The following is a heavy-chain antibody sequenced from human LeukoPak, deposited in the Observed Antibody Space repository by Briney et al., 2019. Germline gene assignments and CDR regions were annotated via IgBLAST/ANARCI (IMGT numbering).Heavy chain of an antibody. CDR1: GFTFSDYY. V-gene: IGHV3-11*06. CDR2: ISSSSSYT. Sequence: GGSLRLSCAASGFTFSDYYMSWIHQAPGKGLEWVSYISSSSSYTNYADSVKGRFTISRDNAKNSLYLQMNSLRAEDTAVYYCARDAEYSGYDYPSDYWGQGTLVTVSS. CDR3: ARDAEYSGYDYPSDY. J-gene: IGHJ4*02. D-gene: IGHD5-12*01.